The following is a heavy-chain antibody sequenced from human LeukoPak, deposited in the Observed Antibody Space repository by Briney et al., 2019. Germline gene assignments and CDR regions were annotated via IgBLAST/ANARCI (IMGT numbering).Heavy chain of an antibody. Sequence: GGSLRLSCADSGFTFSSYSMNWVRQAPGKGLEWVSSISSSSSYIYYADSVKGRFTISRDNAKNSLYLQMNSLRAEDTAVYYCARDQATTRDIVVVTAIQYYFDYWGQGTLVTVSS. J-gene: IGHJ4*02. CDR3: ARDQATTRDIVVVTAIQYYFDY. CDR1: GFTFSSYS. D-gene: IGHD2-21*02. V-gene: IGHV3-21*01. CDR2: ISSSSSYI.